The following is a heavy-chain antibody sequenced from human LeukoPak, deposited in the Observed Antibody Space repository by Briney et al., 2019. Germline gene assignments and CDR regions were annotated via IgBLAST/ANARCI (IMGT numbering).Heavy chain of an antibody. CDR3: ARVPGIYDYGDYV. V-gene: IGHV4-34*01. CDR2: INHSGST. CDR1: GGSFSGYY. Sequence: PSETLSLTCAVYGGSFSGYYWSWIRQPPGKGLEWIGEINHSGSTNYNPSLKSRVTISVDRSKNQFSLKLSSVTAADTAVYYCARVPGIYDYGDYVWGQGTLVTVSS. J-gene: IGHJ4*02. D-gene: IGHD4-17*01.